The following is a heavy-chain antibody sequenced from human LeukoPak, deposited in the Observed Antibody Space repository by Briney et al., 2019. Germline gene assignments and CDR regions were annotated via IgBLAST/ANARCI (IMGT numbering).Heavy chain of an antibody. J-gene: IGHJ4*02. V-gene: IGHV4-30-4*01. D-gene: IGHD1-1*01. CDR1: GGSIGSGYYY. CDR3: ARVNINNWHSCDY. Sequence: SETLSLTCTVSGGSIGSGYYYWSWIRQPPGKGLEYIGYIYYGGTYYNPSLKSRVTISVDTSKNQFSLKLSSVTAADTAVYYCARVNINNWHSCDYWGQGTLVTVSS. CDR2: IYYGGT.